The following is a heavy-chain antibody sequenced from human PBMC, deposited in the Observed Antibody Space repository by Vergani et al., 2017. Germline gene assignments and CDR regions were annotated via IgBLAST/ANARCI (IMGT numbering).Heavy chain of an antibody. D-gene: IGHD6-13*01. CDR1: GGSISSYY. CDR2: IYYSGST. J-gene: IGHJ6*03. Sequence: QVQLQESGPGLVKPSETLSLTCTVSGGSISSYYWSWIRQPPGKGLEWIGYIYYSGSTKSIPSLKSRVTISVDTSKNQFSLKLSSVTAADTAVYYCARGKYSSSWDYYYSYXMDVWGKGTTVTVSS. CDR3: ARGKYSSSWDYYYSYXMDV. V-gene: IGHV4-59*01.